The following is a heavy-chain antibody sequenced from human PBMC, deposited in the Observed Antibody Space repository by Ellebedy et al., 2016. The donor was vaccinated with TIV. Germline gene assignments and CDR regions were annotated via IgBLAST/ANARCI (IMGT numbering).Heavy chain of an antibody. CDR2: LIPLLEIA. CDR1: GGSFSNYG. D-gene: IGHD5-18*01. Sequence: AASVKVSCKASGGSFSNYGISWVRQAPGHGLEWLGGLIPLLEIANYAQRFQGRVTITADTSTSTAYMELSSLRSEDTAVYYCARLPESGDNQVLYYMDVWGKGTTVTVSS. J-gene: IGHJ6*03. CDR3: ARLPESGDNQVLYYMDV. V-gene: IGHV1-69*10.